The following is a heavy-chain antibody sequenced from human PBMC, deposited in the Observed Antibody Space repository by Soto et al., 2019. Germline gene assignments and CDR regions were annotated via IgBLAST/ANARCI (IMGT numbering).Heavy chain of an antibody. D-gene: IGHD2-2*01. V-gene: IGHV5-10-1*01. Sequence: GESLKISCKGSGYSFTSYWISWVRQMPGKGLEWMGRIDPSDSYTNYSPSFQGHVTISADKSINTAYLQWSSLKASDTAMYYCARLVVVPAAAQYYYYYYGMDVWGQGTTVTVSS. J-gene: IGHJ6*02. CDR2: IDPSDSYT. CDR3: ARLVVVPAAAQYYYYYYGMDV. CDR1: GYSFTSYW.